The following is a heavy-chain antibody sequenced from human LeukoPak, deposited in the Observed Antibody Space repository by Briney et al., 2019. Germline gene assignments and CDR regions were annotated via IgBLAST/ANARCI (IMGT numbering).Heavy chain of an antibody. CDR3: ARAWFGELLIGY. CDR2: INPNSGGT. V-gene: IGHV1-2*02. Sequence: ASVKVSCTASGYTFTGYYMHWVRQAPGQGLEWMGWINPNSGGTNYAQKFQGRVTMTRDTSISTAYMELSRLRSDDTAVYYCARAWFGELLIGYWGQGTLVTVSS. D-gene: IGHD3-10*01. J-gene: IGHJ4*02. CDR1: GYTFTGYY.